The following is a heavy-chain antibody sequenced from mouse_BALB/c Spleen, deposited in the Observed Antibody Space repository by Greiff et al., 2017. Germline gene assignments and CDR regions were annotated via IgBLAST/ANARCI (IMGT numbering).Heavy chain of an antibody. CDR1: GFNIKDTY. D-gene: IGHD1-1*01. Sequence: VQLQQSGAELVKPGASVKLSCTASGFNIKDTYMHWVKQRPEQGLEWIGRIDPANGNTKYDPKFQGKATITADTSSNTAYLQLSSLTSEDTAVYYCARIAGRSYYNVWGAGTTVTVAS. J-gene: IGHJ1*01. CDR2: IDPANGNT. CDR3: ARIAGRSYYNV. V-gene: IGHV14-3*02.